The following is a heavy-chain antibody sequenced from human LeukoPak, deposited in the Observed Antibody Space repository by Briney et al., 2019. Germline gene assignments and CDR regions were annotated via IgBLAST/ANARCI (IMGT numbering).Heavy chain of an antibody. J-gene: IGHJ3*02. V-gene: IGHV4-34*01. CDR2: INHSGST. D-gene: IGHD1-1*01. CDR3: ARRDPPLGWNDGDAFDI. Sequence: SETLSLTCVVYGGSFSGYYWSWIRQPPGKGLEWIGEINHSGSTNYNPSLKSRVTISVDTSKNQLSLKLSSVTAADTAVYYCARRDPPLGWNDGDAFDIWGQGTMVTVSS. CDR1: GGSFSGYY.